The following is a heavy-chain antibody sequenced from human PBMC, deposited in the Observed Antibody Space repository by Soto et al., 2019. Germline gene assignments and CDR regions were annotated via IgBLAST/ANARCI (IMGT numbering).Heavy chain of an antibody. CDR2: ISSSGSTI. CDR3: ARDEGDYASSGDYPYYLDY. D-gene: IGHD3-22*01. CDR1: GFTFSDYY. J-gene: IGHJ4*02. Sequence: QVQLVESGGGLVKPGGSLRLSCAASGFTFSDYYMIWIRQAPGKGLEWVSYISSSGSTIYYADSVKGRFTISRDNAKNALYLQMNSLRAEDTALYYCARDEGDYASSGDYPYYLDYWGQGTLVTVSS. V-gene: IGHV3-11*01.